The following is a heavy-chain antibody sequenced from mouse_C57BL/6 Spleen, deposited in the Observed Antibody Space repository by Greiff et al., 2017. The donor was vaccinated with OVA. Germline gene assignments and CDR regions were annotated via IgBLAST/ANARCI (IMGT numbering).Heavy chain of an antibody. V-gene: IGHV1-64*01. CDR3: ARRGVSSGYLDY. J-gene: IGHJ2*01. CDR2: IHPNSGST. CDR1: GYTFTSYW. D-gene: IGHD3-2*02. Sequence: QVQLQQPGAELIKPGASVKLSCKASGYTFTSYWMHWVKQRPGQGLEWIGMIHPNSGSTNYNEKFKSKATLTVDKSSSTAYMQLSSLTSEDSAVYYCARRGVSSGYLDYWGQGTTLTVSS.